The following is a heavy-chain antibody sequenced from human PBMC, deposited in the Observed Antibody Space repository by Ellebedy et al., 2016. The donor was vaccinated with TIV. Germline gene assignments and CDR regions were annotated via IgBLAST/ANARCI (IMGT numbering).Heavy chain of an antibody. J-gene: IGHJ4*02. CDR2: MSGTSSYV. D-gene: IGHD4-17*01. CDR1: GFTFSTYS. CDR3: ARVHGDYRIDY. V-gene: IGHV3-21*06. Sequence: GESLKISCAASGFTFSTYSMNWVRQAPGKGLEWVSSMSGTSSYVHYADLVEGRFTISRDNAKNSLYLHMSSLRVEDTAVYYCARVHGDYRIDYWGPGTLVTVSS.